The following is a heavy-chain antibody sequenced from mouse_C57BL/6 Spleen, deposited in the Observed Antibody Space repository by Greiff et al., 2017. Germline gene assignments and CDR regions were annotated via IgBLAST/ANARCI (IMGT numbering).Heavy chain of an antibody. Sequence: QVQLKQPGAELVKPGASVKMSCKASGYTFTSYWITWVKQRPGQGLEWIGDIYPGSGSTNYNEKFKSKATLTVDTSSSTAYMQLSSLTSEDSAVYYCARSDYGYDDWFAYWGQGTLVTVSA. V-gene: IGHV1-55*01. CDR3: ARSDYGYDDWFAY. D-gene: IGHD2-2*01. CDR2: IYPGSGST. CDR1: GYTFTSYW. J-gene: IGHJ3*01.